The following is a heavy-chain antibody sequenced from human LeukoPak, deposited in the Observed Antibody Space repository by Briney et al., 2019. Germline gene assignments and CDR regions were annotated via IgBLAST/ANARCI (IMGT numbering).Heavy chain of an antibody. Sequence: SETLSLTCAVYGGSFSGYYWSWIRQPPGKGLEWIGEINHSGSTNYNPSLKSRVTISVDTSKNQFSLKLSSVTAADTAVYYCARGGYSYGYNYYYYYMDVWGKGTTVTISS. CDR2: INHSGST. D-gene: IGHD5-18*01. CDR1: GGSFSGYY. V-gene: IGHV4-34*01. J-gene: IGHJ6*03. CDR3: ARGGYSYGYNYYYYYMDV.